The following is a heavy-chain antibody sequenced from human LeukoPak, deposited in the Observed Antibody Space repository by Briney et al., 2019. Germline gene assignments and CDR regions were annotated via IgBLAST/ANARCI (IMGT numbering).Heavy chain of an antibody. J-gene: IGHJ4*02. CDR2: ISGSGGST. Sequence: GGSLRLSCAASGFTFSSYAMSWARQAPGKGLEWVSAISGSGGSTYYADSVKGRFTISRDNSKNTLYLQMNSLRAEDTAVYYCAKDVGYSSGWTPGYYFDYWGQGTLVTVSS. CDR1: GFTFSSYA. D-gene: IGHD6-19*01. CDR3: AKDVGYSSGWTPGYYFDY. V-gene: IGHV3-23*01.